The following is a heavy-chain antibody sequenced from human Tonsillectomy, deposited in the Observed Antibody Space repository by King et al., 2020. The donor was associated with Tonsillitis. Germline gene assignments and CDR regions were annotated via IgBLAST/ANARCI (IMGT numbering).Heavy chain of an antibody. D-gene: IGHD3-22*01. Sequence: VQLVQSGAEVKKPGASVKVSCKASGYTFTGYFLHWVRQAPGQGLEWMGWIIPNSGGTNYAQKFQGRVTMTRDTSISTAYMELSSLRSDDTAVYYCARAYDSSGYYYVYAFDIWGQGTMVTGSS. J-gene: IGHJ3*02. V-gene: IGHV1-2*02. CDR3: ARAYDSSGYYYVYAFDI. CDR2: IIPNSGGT. CDR1: GYTFTGYF.